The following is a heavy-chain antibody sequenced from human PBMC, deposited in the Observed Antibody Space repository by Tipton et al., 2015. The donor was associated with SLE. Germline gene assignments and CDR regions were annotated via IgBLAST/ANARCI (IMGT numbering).Heavy chain of an antibody. CDR2: VYYTGNT. V-gene: IGHV4-39*07. J-gene: IGHJ4*02. D-gene: IGHD3-22*01. CDR1: GDSISSSSYY. CDR3: ARYYYDSTGDCLFDS. Sequence: TLSLTCIVSGDSISSSSYYWGWIRQPPGKGLEWVGTVYYTGNTFYNPSLKSRVTISVDTSKNQFSLKLSSVTAADTAVYYCARYYYDSTGDCLFDSWGQGTLVTVSS.